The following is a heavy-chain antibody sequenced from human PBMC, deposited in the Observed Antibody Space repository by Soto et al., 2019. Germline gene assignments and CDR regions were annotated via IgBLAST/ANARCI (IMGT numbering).Heavy chain of an antibody. J-gene: IGHJ5*02. Sequence: PSETLSLTCTVSGGSIGTGGYWWSWVRQHPGKGLEWIGCIYYGGSTYYSPSLEGRVIVSGDASKNQFSLTRSSVTAADTAVYYCARHPSDFWFDPWGQGTLVTVSS. CDR3: ARHPSDFWFDP. CDR2: IYYGGST. D-gene: IGHD2-21*02. V-gene: IGHV4-39*01. CDR1: GGSIGTGGYW.